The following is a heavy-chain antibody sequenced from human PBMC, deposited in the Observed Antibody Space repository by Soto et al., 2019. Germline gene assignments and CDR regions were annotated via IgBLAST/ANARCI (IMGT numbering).Heavy chain of an antibody. CDR1: GYTFTSYD. D-gene: IGHD5-12*01. J-gene: IGHJ6*03. CDR2: MNPNSGNT. V-gene: IGHV1-8*01. Sequence: ASVKVSCKASGYTFTSYDINWVRQATGQGLEWMGWMNPNSGNTGYAQKFQGRVTMTRNTSISTAYMELSSLRSEDTAVYYCARGQSGYDSFYYYYYYYMDVWGKGTTVTVSS. CDR3: ARGQSGYDSFYYYYYYYMDV.